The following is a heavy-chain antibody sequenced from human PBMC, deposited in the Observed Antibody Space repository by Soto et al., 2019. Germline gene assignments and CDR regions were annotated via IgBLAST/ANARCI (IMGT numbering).Heavy chain of an antibody. Sequence: ASVKPSCKASGGTFSSYAISCVRQAPGQGLEWMGGIIPIFGTANYAQKFQGRVTITADESTSTAYMELSSLRSEDTAVYYCARESRYVAAAGIVRYFDYWGQGTLVTVSS. CDR3: ARESRYVAAAGIVRYFDY. V-gene: IGHV1-69*13. D-gene: IGHD6-13*01. CDR1: GGTFSSYA. CDR2: IIPIFGTA. J-gene: IGHJ4*02.